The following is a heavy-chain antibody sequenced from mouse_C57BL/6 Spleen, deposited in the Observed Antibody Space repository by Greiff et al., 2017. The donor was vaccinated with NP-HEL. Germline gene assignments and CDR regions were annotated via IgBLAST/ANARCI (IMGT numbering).Heavy chain of an antibody. J-gene: IGHJ1*03. CDR1: GYSFTDYN. V-gene: IGHV1-39*01. Sequence: EVQLQQSGPELVKPGASVKISCKASGYSFTDYNMNWVKQSNGKSLEWIGVINPNYGTTSYNQKFKGKATLTVDQSSSTAYMQLNSLTSEDSAVYYCARGYYYGSSYDWYFDVWGTGTTVTVSS. D-gene: IGHD1-1*01. CDR3: ARGYYYGSSYDWYFDV. CDR2: INPNYGTT.